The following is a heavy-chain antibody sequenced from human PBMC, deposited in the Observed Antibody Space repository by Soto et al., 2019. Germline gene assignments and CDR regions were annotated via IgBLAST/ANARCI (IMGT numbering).Heavy chain of an antibody. CDR3: ARVSRYGSGSSDY. D-gene: IGHD3-10*01. CDR2: ISAYNGHT. V-gene: IGHV1-18*04. Sequence: ASVKVSCKPSGYTFSSYGISWVRQAPGQGLEWMGWISAYNGHTNYAQKVQDRATMTTDTSTSTAYMELRSLRSDDTAVHYCARVSRYGSGSSDYWGQGTLVTVSS. CDR1: GYTFSSYG. J-gene: IGHJ4*02.